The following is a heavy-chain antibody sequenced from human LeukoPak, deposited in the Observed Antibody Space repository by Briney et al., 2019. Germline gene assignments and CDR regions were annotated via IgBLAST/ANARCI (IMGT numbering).Heavy chain of an antibody. CDR2: IIPIFGTA. CDR3: ARVADDSSGYHFDS. D-gene: IGHD3-22*01. V-gene: IGHV1-69*13. CDR1: GGTFSSYA. Sequence: ASVKVSCKASGGTFSSYAISWVRQAPGQGLEWMGGIIPIFGTANYAQRFQGRVTITADESTSTAYMELSSLRSEDTAVYYCARVADDSSGYHFDSWGQGTLVTVSS. J-gene: IGHJ4*02.